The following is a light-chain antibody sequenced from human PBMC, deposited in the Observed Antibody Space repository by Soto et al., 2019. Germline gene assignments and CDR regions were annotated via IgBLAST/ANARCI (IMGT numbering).Light chain of an antibody. J-gene: IGKJ4*01. CDR2: GAS. CDR3: QQASSWPLT. CDR1: QDIRSS. Sequence: EIVMTQSPATLSVSPGERVTLSCRASQDIRSSLAWYQQKPGQAPRLLIYGASIRATGVPATFSGSGSGTEFTLSISSLQSEHLGVYYCQQASSWPLTFGGGTKVDLK. V-gene: IGKV3-15*01.